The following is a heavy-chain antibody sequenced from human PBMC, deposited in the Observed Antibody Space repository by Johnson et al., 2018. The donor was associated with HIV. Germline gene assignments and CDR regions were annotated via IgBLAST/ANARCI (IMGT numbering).Heavy chain of an antibody. J-gene: IGHJ3*02. D-gene: IGHD3-16*01. CDR2: INRRTDRGTT. CDR3: TTGFGPAYEM. Sequence: EVQLVESGGGVVQSGRSLRLSCAASGFTFSDYAMHWVRQAPGKGLEWVARINRRTDRGTTDHAAPVKGRFSISRDDSKNTLYLQMNSLKTEDTAVYYCTTGFGPAYEMWGQGTMVTVSS. CDR1: GFTFSDYA. V-gene: IGHV3-15*01.